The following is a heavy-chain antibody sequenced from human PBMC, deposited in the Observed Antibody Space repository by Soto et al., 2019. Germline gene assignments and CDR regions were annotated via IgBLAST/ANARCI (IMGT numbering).Heavy chain of an antibody. D-gene: IGHD2-15*01. CDR1: GYSLTSYW. V-gene: IGHV5-51*01. Sequence: GQPLKVSSNGSGYSLTSYWIGWVRQMPGEGLEWMGVIYPSDSDIRYSPSFQGKVTISADKSITTAYLQWSSLKAADTAMYYCARSGTSSGRFSDYWGQGTLHTLSS. CDR2: IYPSDSDI. J-gene: IGHJ4*02. CDR3: ARSGTSSGRFSDY.